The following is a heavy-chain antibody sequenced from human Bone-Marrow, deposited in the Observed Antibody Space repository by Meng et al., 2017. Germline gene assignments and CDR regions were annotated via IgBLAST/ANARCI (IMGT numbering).Heavy chain of an antibody. CDR2: ISYDGSNK. V-gene: IGHV3-30*07. CDR3: AREYDFWSGYHGMDV. CDR1: GFTFSSYA. D-gene: IGHD3-3*01. Sequence: GESLKISCAASGFTFSSYAMHWVRQAPGKGLEWVAVISYDGSNKYYADSVKGRFTISRDNSKNTLYLQLNSLRAEDTAVYYCAREYDFWSGYHGMDVWGQGTTVTVSS. J-gene: IGHJ6*02.